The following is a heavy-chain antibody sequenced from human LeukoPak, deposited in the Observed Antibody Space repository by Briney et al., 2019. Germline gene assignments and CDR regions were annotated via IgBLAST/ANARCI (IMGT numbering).Heavy chain of an antibody. J-gene: IGHJ6*03. CDR3: VTGNQLPLDYYYYMDV. Sequence: AASVTVSFKSSGYTFTGYYMHWVRQAPGQGLEWMGWINPNSGGTNYAQKFQGRVTMTRDTSISTAYMELSRLRPDDTAVYYCVTGNQLPLDYYYYMDVWGKGTTVTVSS. CDR1: GYTFTGYY. D-gene: IGHD2-2*01. CDR2: INPNSGGT. V-gene: IGHV1-2*02.